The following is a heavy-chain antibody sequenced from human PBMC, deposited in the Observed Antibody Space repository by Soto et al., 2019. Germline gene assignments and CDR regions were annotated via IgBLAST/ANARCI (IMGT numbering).Heavy chain of an antibody. Sequence: QVQLVQSGAEVKKPGASVKVSCMPSGYTFTAYYIHWVRQAPVQGLEWMGWVDPNSGGTRDAQNFQGRVTMTRDTSTSTVYMELNWLRSDDTALYYCARDTYGPLDYWGQGTLVTVSS. D-gene: IGHD2-8*01. J-gene: IGHJ4*02. CDR3: ARDTYGPLDY. V-gene: IGHV1-2*02. CDR2: VDPNSGGT. CDR1: GYTFTAYY.